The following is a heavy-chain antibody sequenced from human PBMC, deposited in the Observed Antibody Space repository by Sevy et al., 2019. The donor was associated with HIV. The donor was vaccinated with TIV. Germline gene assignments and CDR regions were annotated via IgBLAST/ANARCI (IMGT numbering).Heavy chain of an antibody. CDR1: GFTLSGYS. J-gene: IGHJ3*02. CDR2: ISSSSNTI. V-gene: IGHV3-48*01. Sequence: GGSLRLSCEAFGFTLSGYSMNWVRQAPGKGLEWVSYISSSSNTIYYADSVKGRFTISRDNAKNSLYLQMNSLRAEDTAGYYCARGRSGGGATNAFDMWGQGTMVTVSS. D-gene: IGHD1-26*01. CDR3: ARGRSGGGATNAFDM.